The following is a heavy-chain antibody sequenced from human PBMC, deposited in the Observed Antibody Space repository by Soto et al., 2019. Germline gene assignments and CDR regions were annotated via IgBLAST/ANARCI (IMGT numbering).Heavy chain of an antibody. CDR2: ISYDGSNK. D-gene: IGHD3-22*01. V-gene: IGHV3-30-3*01. Sequence: QVQLVESGGGVVQPGRSLRLSCAASGFTFSSYAMHWVRQAPGKGLEWVAVISYDGSNKYYADSVKGRFTISRDNSKNTLYLQMNSLRAEDTAVYYCARADYYDSSGYCDYWGQGTLVTVSS. J-gene: IGHJ4*02. CDR3: ARADYYDSSGYCDY. CDR1: GFTFSSYA.